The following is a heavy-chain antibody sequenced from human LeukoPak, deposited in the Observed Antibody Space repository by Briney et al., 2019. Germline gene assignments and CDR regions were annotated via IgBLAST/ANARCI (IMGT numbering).Heavy chain of an antibody. CDR3: ASSGGYSYVVGAFDI. CDR2: ISSSGSTI. CDR1: VFTFSDYY. J-gene: IGHJ3*02. Sequence: PGGSLRLSCAASVFTFSDYYMSWIRQAPGKGLEWVSYISSSGSTIYYADSVKGRFTISRDNAKNSLYLQMNSLRAEDTAVYYCASSGGYSYVVGAFDIWGQGTMVTVSS. V-gene: IGHV3-11*01. D-gene: IGHD5-18*01.